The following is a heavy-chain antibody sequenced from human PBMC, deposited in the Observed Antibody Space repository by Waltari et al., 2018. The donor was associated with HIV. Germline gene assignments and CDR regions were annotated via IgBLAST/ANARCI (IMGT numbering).Heavy chain of an antibody. CDR2: IIPIFGTA. J-gene: IGHJ4*02. CDR1: GGTFSSYA. Sequence: QVQLVQSGAEVKKPGSSVKVSCKASGGTFSSYAISWVRQAPGQGLEWMGGIIPIFGTANYAQKFQGRVTITADESTSTAYMELSSLRSEDTAVYYCAIVGIKVDVGALSYFDYWGQGTLVTVSS. V-gene: IGHV1-69*01. D-gene: IGHD1-26*01. CDR3: AIVGIKVDVGALSYFDY.